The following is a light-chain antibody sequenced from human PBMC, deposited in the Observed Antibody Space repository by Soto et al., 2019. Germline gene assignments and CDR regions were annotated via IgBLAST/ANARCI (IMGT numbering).Light chain of an antibody. J-gene: IGLJ1*01. V-gene: IGLV2-23*02. CDR3: CSYAGSGTYV. CDR1: SSDVGNYNL. CDR2: EVG. Sequence: QSVLTQPASLSGSPGQSITISCTGTSSDVGNYNLVSWYQHHPGKAPKLMIYEVGERPSGVSNRFSGSKSGNTASLTLSGLQAEDEADYYCCSYAGSGTYVFGIGTKVTVL.